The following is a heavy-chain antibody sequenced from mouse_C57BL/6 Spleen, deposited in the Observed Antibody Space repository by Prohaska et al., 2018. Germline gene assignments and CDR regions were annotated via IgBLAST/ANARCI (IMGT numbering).Heavy chain of an antibody. V-gene: IGHV10-3*01. D-gene: IGHD3-2*02. CDR2: IRSKSNNYAT. Sequence: EVQLVESGGGLVQPKGSLKLSCAASGFTFNTYAMHWVRQAPGKGLEWVARIRSKSNNYATYYADSVKDRFTISRDDSQSMLYLQMNNLKTEDTAMYYCVRDGTSGYRYFDVWGTGTTVTVSS. CDR3: VRDGTSGYRYFDV. J-gene: IGHJ1*03. CDR1: GFTFNTYA.